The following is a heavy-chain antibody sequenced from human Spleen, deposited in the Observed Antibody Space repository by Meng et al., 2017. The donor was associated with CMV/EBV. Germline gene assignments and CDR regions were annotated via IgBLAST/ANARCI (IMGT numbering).Heavy chain of an antibody. V-gene: IGHV3-11*01. J-gene: IGHJ6*02. CDR2: ISSSGSTI. CDR3: ARDHIRLQWFGAYGMDL. CDR1: GFTFSDYY. Sequence: GGSLRLSCAASGFTFSDYYMSWIRQAPGKGLEWVSYISSSGSTIYYGDSVKGRFTISRDNAKNSLYLQMNSLRAEDTAVYYCARDHIRLQWFGAYGMDLWGQGTTVTVSS. D-gene: IGHD3-10*01.